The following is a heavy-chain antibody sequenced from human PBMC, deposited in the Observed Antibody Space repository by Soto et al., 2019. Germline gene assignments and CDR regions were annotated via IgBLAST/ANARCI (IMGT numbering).Heavy chain of an antibody. Sequence: GGSLRLSCSASGFTFSSYDMHWVRQAPGKGQEYVSAISSNGGSTYYADSVKGRFTISRDNSKNNLYLQMSSLRAEDTALYYFVIDQFAARTYYYYGMDVWGQGTTVTVSS. CDR2: ISSNGGST. V-gene: IGHV3-64D*08. CDR1: GFTFSSYD. D-gene: IGHD6-6*01. CDR3: VIDQFAARTYYYYGMDV. J-gene: IGHJ6*02.